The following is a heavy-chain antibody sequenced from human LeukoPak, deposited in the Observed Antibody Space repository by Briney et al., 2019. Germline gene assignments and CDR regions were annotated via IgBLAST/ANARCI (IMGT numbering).Heavy chain of an antibody. CDR2: SYYSGST. Sequence: SETVPLTCTVSGGSISSGDYYWSWIRQPPGKGLEWVGYSYYSGSTYYNASLKSRVTTSVGTSKNQFSLKLSSVTAADTTEYFCARYIVVMVGNTKYFDVWGTGILVTVSS. J-gene: IGHJ2*01. CDR1: GGSISSGDYY. V-gene: IGHV4-30-4*02. CDR3: ARYIVVMVGNTKYFDV. D-gene: IGHD2-8*01.